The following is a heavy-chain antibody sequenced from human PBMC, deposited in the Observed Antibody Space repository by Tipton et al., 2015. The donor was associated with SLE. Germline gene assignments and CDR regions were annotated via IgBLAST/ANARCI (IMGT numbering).Heavy chain of an antibody. V-gene: IGHV3-23*01. CDR3: AKSRDYSSGWYYLQH. Sequence: SLRLSCAASGFTFSSYAMSWVRQAPGKGLEWVSVISDSGGSTYYADSVKGRFTISRDNSKNTLYLQMNSLRAEDTAVYYCAKSRDYSSGWYYLQHWGQGTLVTVSS. CDR1: GFTFSSYA. J-gene: IGHJ1*01. CDR2: ISDSGGST. D-gene: IGHD6-19*01.